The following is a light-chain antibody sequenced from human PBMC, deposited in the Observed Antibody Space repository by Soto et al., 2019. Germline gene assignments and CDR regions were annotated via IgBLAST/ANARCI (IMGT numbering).Light chain of an antibody. CDR3: QQSYSTPLT. V-gene: IGKV1-39*01. J-gene: IGKJ4*01. CDR1: QSISSY. CDR2: AAS. Sequence: DLPMTQSPSSLSASVGDRVTITCRASQSISSYLNWYQQKPGKAPKLLIYAASSLQSGVPSRFSGSGSGTDFTLTSSSLQPEDFATYYCQQSYSTPLTFGGGTKVEIK.